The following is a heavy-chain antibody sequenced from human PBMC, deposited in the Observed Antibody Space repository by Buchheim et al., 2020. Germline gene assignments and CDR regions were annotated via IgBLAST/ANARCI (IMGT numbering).Heavy chain of an antibody. CDR2: INHNGGEK. CDR1: GFNFGTLW. V-gene: IGHV3-7*01. Sequence: EVQLVESGGGLGRPGGSLRLSCVASGFNFGTLWMSWVRQVPGKGLEWVANINHNGGEKYYVDSVEVRFTISSDNDQNSLFLQMSSLRFEDTAVYYCARAGSVGSVDFWGQGTL. CDR3: ARAGSVGSVDF. J-gene: IGHJ4*02. D-gene: IGHD3-10*01.